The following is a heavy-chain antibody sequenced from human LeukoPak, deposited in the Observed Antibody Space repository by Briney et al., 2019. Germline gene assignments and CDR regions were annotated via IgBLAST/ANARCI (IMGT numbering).Heavy chain of an antibody. J-gene: IGHJ4*02. Sequence: GGSLRLSCAASGFTFSSYSMNWVRQAPGKGLEWVSSISSSSSYIYYADSVKGRFAISRDDAKNSLYLQMNSLRAEDTAVYYCASLRNDILTGYYIHYWGQGTLLTVSS. CDR3: ASLRNDILTGYYIHY. CDR2: ISSSSSYI. V-gene: IGHV3-21*01. D-gene: IGHD3-9*01. CDR1: GFTFSSYS.